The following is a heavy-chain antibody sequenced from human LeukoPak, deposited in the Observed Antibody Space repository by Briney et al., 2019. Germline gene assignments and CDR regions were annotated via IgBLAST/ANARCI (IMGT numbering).Heavy chain of an antibody. D-gene: IGHD6-19*01. J-gene: IGHJ4*02. CDR1: GYTFTSYG. CDR3: ARYSSGWYPAYYFDY. CDR2: ISAYNGST. V-gene: IGHV1-18*01. Sequence: GASVKVSCKASGYTFTSYGISWVRQAPGQGLEWMGWISAYNGSTNYAQKLQGRVTMTTDTSTSTAYMELRSLRSDDTAVYYCARYSSGWYPAYYFDYWGQGTLVTVSS.